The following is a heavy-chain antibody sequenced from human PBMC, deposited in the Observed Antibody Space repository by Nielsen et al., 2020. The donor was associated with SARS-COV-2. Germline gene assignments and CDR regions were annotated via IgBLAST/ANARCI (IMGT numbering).Heavy chain of an antibody. D-gene: IGHD1-26*01. CDR3: ARQREGEHYLYGMDV. Sequence: PETLSLTCTVSGGSIINSNSYWGWIRQPPGKGLEWVGSIYYSGETYYNPSLQSRVTISVDTSKNHFSLELSSVTAADTAVYYCARQREGEHYLYGMDVWGQGTTVTVSS. CDR2: IYYSGET. V-gene: IGHV4-39*01. CDR1: GGSIINSNSY. J-gene: IGHJ6*02.